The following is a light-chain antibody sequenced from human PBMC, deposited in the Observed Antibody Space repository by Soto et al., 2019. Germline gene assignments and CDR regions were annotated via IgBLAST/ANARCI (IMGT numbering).Light chain of an antibody. V-gene: IGLV1-47*01. CDR1: SSNIGSNY. Sequence: QSVLTQPPSASGTPGQRVTISCSGSSSNIGSNYVYWYQQLPGTAPKLLIYRNNQRPSGVPDRFSGSKSGTSASLAISGLRSEDEADYYSAAWDNSLSGYVFGTVTKVTVL. CDR2: RNN. CDR3: AAWDNSLSGYV. J-gene: IGLJ1*01.